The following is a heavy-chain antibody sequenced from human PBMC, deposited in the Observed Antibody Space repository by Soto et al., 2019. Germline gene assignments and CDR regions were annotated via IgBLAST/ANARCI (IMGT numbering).Heavy chain of an antibody. CDR3: ARDRPGYFDWLLPSYYFDY. CDR1: GYTFTSYG. D-gene: IGHD3-9*01. V-gene: IGHV1-18*04. J-gene: IGHJ4*02. CDR2: ISAYNGNT. Sequence: GASVKVSCKASGYTFTSYGISWVRQAPGQGLEWMGWISAYNGNTNYAQKLQGRVTMTTDTSTSTAYMELRSLRSDDTAVYYCARDRPGYFDWLLPSYYFDYWGQGTLVTSPQ.